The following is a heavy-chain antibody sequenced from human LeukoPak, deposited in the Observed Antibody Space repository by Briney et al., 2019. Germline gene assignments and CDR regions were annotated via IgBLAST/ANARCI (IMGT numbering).Heavy chain of an antibody. J-gene: IGHJ4*02. Sequence: SGPTLVKPTQTLTLTCTFSGFSLSTSGVGVGYIRQSPGKALEWLALIYWNDDNRYSPSLKSRLTITKDTSKNQVVLTMTNMDPVDTATYYCAHYGDYRFMYYFDYWGQGTLVTVSS. D-gene: IGHD4-17*01. V-gene: IGHV2-5*01. CDR3: AHYGDYRFMYYFDY. CDR2: IYWNDDN. CDR1: GFSLSTSGVG.